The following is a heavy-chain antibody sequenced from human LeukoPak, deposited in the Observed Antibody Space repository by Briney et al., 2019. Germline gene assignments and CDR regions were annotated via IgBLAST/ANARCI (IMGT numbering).Heavy chain of an antibody. CDR1: GFTFDDYG. Sequence: GGSLRLSCAASGFTFDDYGMSWVRQAPGKGLEWVSGINWNGGSIGYADSAKGRFTISRDNAKNSLYLQMNSLRAEDTALYYCARDTSATGGIGAFDIWGQGTMVTVSS. D-gene: IGHD3-16*01. V-gene: IGHV3-20*04. CDR2: INWNGGSI. CDR3: ARDTSATGGIGAFDI. J-gene: IGHJ3*02.